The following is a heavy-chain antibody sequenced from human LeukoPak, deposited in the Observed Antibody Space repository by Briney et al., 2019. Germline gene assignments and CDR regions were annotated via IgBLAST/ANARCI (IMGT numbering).Heavy chain of an antibody. Sequence: GGSLRLSCAASGFTFSSYWMSWVRQAPGKGLEWVANIKQDGSEKYYVDSVKGRFTISRDNAKNSLYLQMNSLRAEDTAVYYCARGRRRGVVVPAAIVFDPWGQGTLVTVSS. CDR1: GFTFSSYW. D-gene: IGHD2-2*02. V-gene: IGHV3-7*01. CDR3: ARGRRRGVVVPAAIVFDP. J-gene: IGHJ5*02. CDR2: IKQDGSEK.